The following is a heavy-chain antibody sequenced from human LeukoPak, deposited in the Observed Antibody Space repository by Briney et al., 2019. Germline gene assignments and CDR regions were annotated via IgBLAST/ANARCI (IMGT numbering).Heavy chain of an antibody. CDR1: GYSISSGYY. CDR3: ARVFRRGLSPDPSVYYFDY. V-gene: IGHV4-38-2*02. J-gene: IGHJ4*02. D-gene: IGHD2/OR15-2a*01. Sequence: PSETLSLTCTVSGYSISSGYYWGWIRQPPGKGLEWIGSVYHSGSTYYNPSLNSRVTISVDTSKNQFSLRLSSVTAADTAVYYRARVFRRGLSPDPSVYYFDYWGQGTLVTVSS. CDR2: VYHSGST.